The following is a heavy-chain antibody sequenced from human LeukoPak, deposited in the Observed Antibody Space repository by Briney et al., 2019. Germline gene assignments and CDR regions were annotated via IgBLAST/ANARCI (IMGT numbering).Heavy chain of an antibody. CDR1: GYTFTGYY. V-gene: IGHV1-8*02. J-gene: IGHJ6*03. CDR2: INPNSGNT. CDR3: ARGRMGLLWFGEFYYMDV. D-gene: IGHD3-10*01. Sequence: ASVKVSCKASGYTFTGYYMHWVRQAPGQGLEWMGWINPNSGNTGYAQKFQGRVTMTRNSSISTAYMELSSLRSEDTAVYYCARGRMGLLWFGEFYYMDVWGKGTTVTISS.